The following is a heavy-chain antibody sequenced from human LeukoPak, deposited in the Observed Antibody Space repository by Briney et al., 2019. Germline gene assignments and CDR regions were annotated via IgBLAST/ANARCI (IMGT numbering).Heavy chain of an antibody. CDR1: GYTFNGYY. V-gene: IGHV1-2*02. Sequence: ASVKVSCKASGYTFNGYYIHWVRQAPGQGLEWMGWINPNSGGTNYAQKFQGRVTMTRDTSISTAYMELSRLRSDDTAVYYCARALPHSGSYSGFLYWGQGTLVTVSS. CDR2: INPNSGGT. J-gene: IGHJ4*02. D-gene: IGHD1-26*01. CDR3: ARALPHSGSYSGFLY.